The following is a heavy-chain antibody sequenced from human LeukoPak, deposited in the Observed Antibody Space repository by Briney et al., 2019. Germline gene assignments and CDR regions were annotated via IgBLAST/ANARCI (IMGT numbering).Heavy chain of an antibody. CDR1: GGSISSSSYY. J-gene: IGHJ4*02. CDR2: IYYSGST. D-gene: IGHD2-21*02. CDR3: ARSLRVAVTASPCYFDY. Sequence: PSETLSLTCTVSGGSISSSSYYWGWIRQPPGKGLEWITSIYYSGSTYSNPSLRSRLTISVDTSKNQFSLKLSSVTAADTAVYYCARSLRVAVTASPCYFDYWGQGTLVTVSS. V-gene: IGHV4-39*01.